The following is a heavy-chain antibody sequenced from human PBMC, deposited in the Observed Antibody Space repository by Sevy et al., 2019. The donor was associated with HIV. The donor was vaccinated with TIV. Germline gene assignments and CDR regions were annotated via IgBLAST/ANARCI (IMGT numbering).Heavy chain of an antibody. CDR3: ARDGGCSSTSCLLYFDS. CDR2: ISGRSSYI. J-gene: IGHJ4*02. Sequence: GGSLRLSCAASGFTFSDYYMNWVRQAPGKGLEWVSSISGRSSYIHYADSVRGRFTISRDNAKNSLYLEMNSLRVDDTAVYFCARDGGCSSTSCLLYFDSWGQGALVTVSS. V-gene: IGHV3-21*01. CDR1: GFTFSDYY. D-gene: IGHD2-2*01.